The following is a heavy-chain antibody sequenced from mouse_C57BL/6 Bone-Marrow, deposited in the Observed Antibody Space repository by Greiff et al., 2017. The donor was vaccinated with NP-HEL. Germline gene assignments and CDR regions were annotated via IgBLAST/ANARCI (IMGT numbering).Heavy chain of an antibody. CDR1: GFTFSDYG. CDR3: ASHYYGSSFYAMDY. CDR2: ISSGSSTI. D-gene: IGHD1-1*01. Sequence: EVKLQESGGGLVKPGGSLKLSCAASGFTFSDYGMHWVRQAPEKGLEWVAYISSGSSTIYYADTVKGRFTISRDNAKNTLFLQMTSLRSEDTAMYYCASHYYGSSFYAMDYWGQGTSVTVSS. V-gene: IGHV5-17*01. J-gene: IGHJ4*01.